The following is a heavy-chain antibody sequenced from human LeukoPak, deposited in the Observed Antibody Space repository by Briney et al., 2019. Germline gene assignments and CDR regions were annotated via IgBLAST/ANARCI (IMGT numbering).Heavy chain of an antibody. D-gene: IGHD5-12*01. J-gene: IGHJ5*02. Sequence: SQTLSLTFAISGDSVSSNSAAWNWLRQSPSRGLEWLGSTYYRSKWYNDYAVSVKSRITINPDTSKNQFSLQLNSVTPEDTAVYYCAREDLATIRLSWFDPWGQGTLVTVSS. V-gene: IGHV6-1*01. CDR2: TYYRSKWYN. CDR3: AREDLATIRLSWFDP. CDR1: GDSVSSNSAA.